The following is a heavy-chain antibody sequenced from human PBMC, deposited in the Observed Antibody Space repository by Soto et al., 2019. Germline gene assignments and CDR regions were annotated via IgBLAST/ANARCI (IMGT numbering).Heavy chain of an antibody. CDR1: GGSITSSNW. D-gene: IGHD2-21*01. Sequence: QVQLQESGPGLVKPSGTLSLTCAVSGGSITSSNWWSWVRQPPGEGLEWIGEIYFRGNTNYNPSLESRVTISLDKSKNHFSLTLTSVTAADTAVYYCARDPRGAYSNSYSGIHYWGQGTLVTVSS. V-gene: IGHV4-4*02. J-gene: IGHJ4*02. CDR2: IYFRGNT. CDR3: ARDPRGAYSNSYSGIHY.